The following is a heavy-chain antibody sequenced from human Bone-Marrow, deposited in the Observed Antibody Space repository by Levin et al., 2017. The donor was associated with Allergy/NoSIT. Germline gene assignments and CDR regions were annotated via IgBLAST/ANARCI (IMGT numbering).Heavy chain of an antibody. Sequence: LSLTCAASEFTFSSYSMNWVRQAPGKGLEWVSYISSSSNTIYYADSVRGRFTISRDNAKNSLYLQMNSLRAEDTAVYYCARDGYYDYVWGKYYGMDVWGQGTTVTVSS. V-gene: IGHV3-48*01. CDR2: ISSSSNTI. J-gene: IGHJ6*02. D-gene: IGHD3-16*01. CDR3: ARDGYYDYVWGKYYGMDV. CDR1: EFTFSSYS.